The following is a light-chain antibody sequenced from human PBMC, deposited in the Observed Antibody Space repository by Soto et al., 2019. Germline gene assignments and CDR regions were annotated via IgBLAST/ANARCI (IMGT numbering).Light chain of an antibody. Sequence: QSALTQPASVSGSPGQSITISCTGTSSDIGAYNFVSWYQQHPGKAPKLMLYDVNIRPSGVSNRFSGSKSGNTASLTISGLQDDDEAAYYCNSWTTSTTMIFGGGTKVTVL. V-gene: IGLV2-14*03. CDR2: DVN. CDR3: NSWTTSTTMI. CDR1: SSDIGAYNF. J-gene: IGLJ2*01.